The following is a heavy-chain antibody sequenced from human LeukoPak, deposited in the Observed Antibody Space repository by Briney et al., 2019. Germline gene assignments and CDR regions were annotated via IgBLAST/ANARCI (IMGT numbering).Heavy chain of an antibody. CDR2: INHSGST. CDR3: ARVVTAGLALYYYYGMDV. V-gene: IGHV4-34*01. J-gene: IGHJ6*02. Sequence: PSETLSLTCAVYGGSFSGYYWSWIRQPPGKGLEWIGEINHSGSTNYNPSLKSRVTISVDTSKNQFSLKLSSVTAADTAVYYCARVVTAGLALYYYYGMDVWGQGTTVTVSS. CDR1: GGSFSGYY. D-gene: IGHD5-18*01.